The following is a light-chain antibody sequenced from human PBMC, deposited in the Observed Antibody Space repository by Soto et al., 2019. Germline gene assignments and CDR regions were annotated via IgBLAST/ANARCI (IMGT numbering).Light chain of an antibody. V-gene: IGKV3-20*01. CDR2: AAS. Sequence: DIVLTQSPGTLSLSPGERATLSCRASQMVISIYLACYQQKPGQAPRPLLYAASSSATGIPDRITGSGSSTDFTITISRLENEDFAVYYCQQYGSSPPWTFGQGTKVDIK. CDR1: QMVISIY. CDR3: QQYGSSPPWT. J-gene: IGKJ1*01.